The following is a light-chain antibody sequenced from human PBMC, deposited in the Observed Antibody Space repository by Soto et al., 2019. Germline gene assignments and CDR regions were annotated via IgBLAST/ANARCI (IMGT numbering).Light chain of an antibody. Sequence: QSALTQPASVSGSPGQSITISCTGTSSDVGRYNYVSWYQQHPGKAPKLMIYEVSNRPSGVSNRFSGSKSANTASLTISGLQAEDEGDYYCSSFASSIPYVFGTGTKLTVL. CDR3: SSFASSIPYV. J-gene: IGLJ1*01. CDR2: EVS. CDR1: SSDVGRYNY. V-gene: IGLV2-14*01.